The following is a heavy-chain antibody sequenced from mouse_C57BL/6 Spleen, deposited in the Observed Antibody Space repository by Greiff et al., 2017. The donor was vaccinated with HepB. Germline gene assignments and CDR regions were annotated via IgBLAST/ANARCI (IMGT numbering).Heavy chain of an antibody. D-gene: IGHD3-1*01. CDR2: INPNNGGT. V-gene: IGHV1-26*01. Sequence: EVQLQQSGPELVKPGASVKISCKASGYTFTDYYMNWVKQSHGKSLEWIGDINPNNGGTSYNQKFKGKATWTVEKSSSTAYMELRSLTSEDSAVYYCARGLLEDAMDYWGQGTSVTVSS. CDR3: ARGLLEDAMDY. J-gene: IGHJ4*01. CDR1: GYTFTDYY.